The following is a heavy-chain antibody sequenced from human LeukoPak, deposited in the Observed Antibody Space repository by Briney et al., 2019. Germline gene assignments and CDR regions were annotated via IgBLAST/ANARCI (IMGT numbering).Heavy chain of an antibody. J-gene: IGHJ4*02. CDR3: ARDPPYGPIDY. V-gene: IGHV3-7*01. Sequence: GGSLRLSCDASGFTFGDYCMGWVRLAPGKGLEWVATINSDARENYYVASVKGRFTISRDNARNSLYLQMRSLSDEDTALYYCARDPPYGPIDYWGQGTLLTVSS. CDR1: GFTFGDYC. CDR2: INSDAREN. D-gene: IGHD2-21*01.